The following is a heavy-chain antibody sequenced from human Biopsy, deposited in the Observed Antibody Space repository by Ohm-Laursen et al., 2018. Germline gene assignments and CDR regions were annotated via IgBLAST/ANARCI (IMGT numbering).Heavy chain of an antibody. Sequence: SETLSLTCTVSGGSLTGDYWSWIRQSPGKGLEWIGSISDTGNTNYSPSLRGRVTISVDTSKKQFSLKVSSVTPADTAVFFCARLYRLDDYWNDDPPDAFDVWGQGTMVTVSS. J-gene: IGHJ3*01. CDR1: GGSLTGDY. CDR2: ISDTGNT. V-gene: IGHV4-59*01. D-gene: IGHD3-3*01. CDR3: ARLYRLDDYWNDDPPDAFDV.